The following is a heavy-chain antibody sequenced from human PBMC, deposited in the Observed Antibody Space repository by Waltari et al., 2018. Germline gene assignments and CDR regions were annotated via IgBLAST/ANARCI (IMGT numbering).Heavy chain of an antibody. CDR2: ISSSSSYI. CDR3: ARDRSPYGMDV. J-gene: IGHJ6*02. CDR1: GFTFSSYS. V-gene: IGHV3-21*01. Sequence: EVQLVESGGGLVKPGGSLRLSCAASGFTFSSYSMNWVRQAPGKGLEWVSSISSSSSYIYYADSGKGRFTISRDNAKNSLYLQMNSLRAEDTAVYYCARDRSPYGMDVWGQGTTVTVSS.